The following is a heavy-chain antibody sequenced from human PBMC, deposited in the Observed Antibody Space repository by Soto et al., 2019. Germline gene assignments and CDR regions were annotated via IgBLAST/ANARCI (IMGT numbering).Heavy chain of an antibody. J-gene: IGHJ4*02. CDR1: GFTFSNAW. CDR2: IKSKTDGGTT. CDR3: TTGICSSTSCYSSRSVDY. V-gene: IGHV3-15*01. D-gene: IGHD2-2*02. Sequence: GGSLRLSCAASGFTFSNAWMSWVRQAPGKGLEWVGRIKSKTDGGTTDYAAPVKGRFTISRDDSKNTLYLQMNSLKTEDTAVYYCTTGICSSTSCYSSRSVDYWGQGTLVTVSS.